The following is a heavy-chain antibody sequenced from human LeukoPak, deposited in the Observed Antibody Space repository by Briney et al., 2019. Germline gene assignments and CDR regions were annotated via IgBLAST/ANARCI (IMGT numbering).Heavy chain of an antibody. Sequence: SETLSLTCTVFGGSLSSDSYYWGWMRQPPGKGPEWIGSIYYVGGTFYNPPLRSRLTISMDTSKNQFSLNLSSVTAADTAVYYCARGDGGKPMGFWGQGTLVAVSS. V-gene: IGHV4-39*07. CDR1: GGSLSSDSYY. CDR3: ARGDGGKPMGF. J-gene: IGHJ4*02. D-gene: IGHD4-23*01. CDR2: IYYVGGT.